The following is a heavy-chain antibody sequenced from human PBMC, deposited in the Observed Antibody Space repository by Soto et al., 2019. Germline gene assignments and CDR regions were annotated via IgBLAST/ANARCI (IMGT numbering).Heavy chain of an antibody. V-gene: IGHV3-23*01. Sequence: PGGSLRLSCAASGFTFSSYAMNWVRQAPGKGLEWVSGISGSGGRTHYADSGKGRFTISRDNSKNTLYLQMNSLRAEDTAVYFCANNRIADTSPGTVYYYYGMDVWGQGTTVTVSS. CDR3: ANNRIADTSPGTVYYYYGMDV. CDR2: ISGSGGRT. D-gene: IGHD6-13*01. CDR1: GFTFSSYA. J-gene: IGHJ6*02.